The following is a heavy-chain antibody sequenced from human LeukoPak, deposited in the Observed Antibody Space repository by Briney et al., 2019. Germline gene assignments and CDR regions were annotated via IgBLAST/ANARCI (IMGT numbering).Heavy chain of an antibody. CDR1: GFTFSSYA. V-gene: IGHV3-7*01. D-gene: IGHD1-26*01. J-gene: IGHJ4*02. Sequence: GGSLRLSCAASGFTFSSYAMSWVRQAPEKGLEWVANIKQDGSEKYYVDSVKGRFTISRDNAKNSLYLQMNSLRAEDTAVYYCARVLVGATSFDYWGQGTLVTVSS. CDR2: IKQDGSEK. CDR3: ARVLVGATSFDY.